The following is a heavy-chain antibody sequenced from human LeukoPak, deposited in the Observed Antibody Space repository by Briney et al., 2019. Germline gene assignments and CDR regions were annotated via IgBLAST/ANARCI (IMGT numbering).Heavy chain of an antibody. CDR3: ARDPVYYDSSGFNWFDP. CDR1: GYTFTGYY. V-gene: IGHV1-2*02. J-gene: IGHJ5*02. D-gene: IGHD3-22*01. Sequence: GASVKVSCKASGYTFTGYYMHWVREAPGQGLEWRGWINPNSGGTNYAQKFQGRVTMTRDTSISTAYMELSRLRSDDTAVYYCARDPVYYDSSGFNWFDPWGQGTLVTVSS. CDR2: INPNSGGT.